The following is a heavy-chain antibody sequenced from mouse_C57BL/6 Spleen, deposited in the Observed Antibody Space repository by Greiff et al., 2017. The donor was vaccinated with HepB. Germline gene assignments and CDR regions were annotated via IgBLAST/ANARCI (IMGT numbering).Heavy chain of an antibody. CDR1: GYTFTDYY. J-gene: IGHJ4*01. D-gene: IGHD1-1*01. V-gene: IGHV1-26*01. CDR3: ARGGGYGSSYYAMDY. Sequence: EVKLQQSGPELVKPGASVKISCKASGYTFTDYYMNWVKQSHGKSLEWIGDINPNNGGTSYNQKFKGKATLTVDKSSSTAYMELRSLTSEDSAVYYCARGGGYGSSYYAMDYWGQGTSVTVSS. CDR2: INPNNGGT.